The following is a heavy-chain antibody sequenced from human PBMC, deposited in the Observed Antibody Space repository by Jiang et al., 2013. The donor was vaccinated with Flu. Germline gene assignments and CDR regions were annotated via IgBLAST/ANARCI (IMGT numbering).Heavy chain of an antibody. J-gene: IGHJ4*02. V-gene: IGHV4-30-2*01. CDR2: MYHSGRP. Sequence: SGLVKPSQTLSLTCDVSGASISSGSYSWNWIRQPAGRGLEWIGYMYHSGRPYYNPSLKSRVTISVDRPKNQVSLKVTSVTAADTAVYYCARGYGDYATGFDYWGQGILVIVSS. CDR3: ARGYGDYATGFDY. CDR1: GASISSGSYS. D-gene: IGHD4-17*01.